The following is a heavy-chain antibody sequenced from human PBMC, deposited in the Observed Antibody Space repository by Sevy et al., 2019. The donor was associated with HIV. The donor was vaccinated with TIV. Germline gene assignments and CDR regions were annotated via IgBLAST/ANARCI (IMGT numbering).Heavy chain of an antibody. V-gene: IGHV3-30*02. CDR1: GFTFSRYG. CDR3: TKGLGMVQGALLSDDV. D-gene: IGHD3-10*01. J-gene: IGHJ3*01. CDR2: IRYDGSTK. Sequence: GGSLRLSCAASGFTFSRYGMHWVRQAPGKGLEWVAFIRYDGSTKYYAESVKGRFIISPYNSKDTLFLQMNSLRGDDTSVYYCTKGLGMVQGALLSDDVWGQGTMVTVSS.